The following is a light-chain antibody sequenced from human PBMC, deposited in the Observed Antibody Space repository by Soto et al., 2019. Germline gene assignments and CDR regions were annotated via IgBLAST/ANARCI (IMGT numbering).Light chain of an antibody. Sequence: DIVMTQTPLSLPVTPGEPASISCRSSQSLLDSDDGNTYLDWYLQKPGQSPQLLIYTLSYRASGVXXXXXGXXXXXXXXXXIXXXXXXDVGVXYCMQRXEFXLTFGGGTKVDIK. CDR3: MQRXEFXLT. CDR1: QSLLDSDDGNTY. V-gene: IGKV2-40*01. J-gene: IGKJ4*01. CDR2: TLS.